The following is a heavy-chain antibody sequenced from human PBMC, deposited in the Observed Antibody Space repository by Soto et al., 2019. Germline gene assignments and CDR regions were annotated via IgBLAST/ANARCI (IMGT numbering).Heavy chain of an antibody. CDR3: ARPNYYYDSSGYHGAFDI. CDR2: ISSSSSTI. CDR1: GFTFSSYS. Sequence: PGGSLRLSCAASGFTFSSYSMNWVRQAPGKGLEWVSYISSSSSTIYYADSVKGRFTISRDNAKNSLYLQMNSLRAEDTAVYYCARPNYYYDSSGYHGAFDIWGQGTMVTVSS. V-gene: IGHV3-48*01. D-gene: IGHD3-22*01. J-gene: IGHJ3*02.